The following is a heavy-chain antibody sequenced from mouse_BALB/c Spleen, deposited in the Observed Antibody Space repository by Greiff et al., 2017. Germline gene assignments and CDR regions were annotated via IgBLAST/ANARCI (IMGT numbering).Heavy chain of an antibody. V-gene: IGHV7-3*02. CDR1: GFTFTDYY. J-gene: IGHJ3*01. Sequence: EVHLVESGGGLVQPGGSLRLSCATSGFTFTDYYMSWVRQPPGKALEWLGFIRNKANGYTTEYSASVKGRFTISRDNSQSILYLQMNTLRAEDSATYYCARDLIYYDYSFAYWGQGTLVTVSA. D-gene: IGHD2-4*01. CDR2: IRNKANGYTT. CDR3: ARDLIYYDYSFAY.